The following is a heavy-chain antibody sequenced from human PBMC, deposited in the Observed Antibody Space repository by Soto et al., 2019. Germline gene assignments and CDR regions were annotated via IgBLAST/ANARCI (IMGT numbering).Heavy chain of an antibody. J-gene: IGHJ6*02. D-gene: IGHD6-13*01. V-gene: IGHV1-69*01. CDR1: GGTFTSTA. CDR3: ASSAGLDHLLNYYGLNV. Sequence: QVLLVQSSAEVKKPGSSVKLSCKASGGTFTSTAFSWVRQAPGQGLEWMGGIIPVLGTPNYAQKFQARLTVTADASTTTVHMELSSLRSDDTAVYYCASSAGLDHLLNYYGLNVWGQGTTVTVSS. CDR2: IIPVLGTP.